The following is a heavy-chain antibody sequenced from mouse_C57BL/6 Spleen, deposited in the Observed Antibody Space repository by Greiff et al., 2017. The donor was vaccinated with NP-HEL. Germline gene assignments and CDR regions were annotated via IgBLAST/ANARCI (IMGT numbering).Heavy chain of an antibody. J-gene: IGHJ2*01. Sequence: VQLQQSGPELVKPGASVKISCKASGYTFTDYYMNWVKQSHGKSLEWIGDINPNNGGTSYNQKFKGKATLTVDKSSSTAYMELRSLTSEDSAVYYCARGGLLRRVFDYWGQGTTLTVSS. CDR3: ARGGLLRRVFDY. CDR1: GYTFTDYY. CDR2: INPNNGGT. V-gene: IGHV1-26*01. D-gene: IGHD2-4*01.